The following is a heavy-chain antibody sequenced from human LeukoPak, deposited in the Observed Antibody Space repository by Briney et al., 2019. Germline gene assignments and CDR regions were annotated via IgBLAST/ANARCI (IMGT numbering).Heavy chain of an antibody. Sequence: SETLSLTCTVSGDSISSSSYYWGWIRQPPGKGLEWIGSIYYSGSTYYNPSLKSRVTISVDTSKNQFSLKLSSVTAADTAVYYCARILARQFTSFSDSSPYTFYYMDVWGKGTTVTVSS. CDR1: GDSISSSSYY. CDR2: IYYSGST. D-gene: IGHD2/OR15-2a*01. J-gene: IGHJ6*03. CDR3: ARILARQFTSFSDSSPYTFYYMDV. V-gene: IGHV4-39*07.